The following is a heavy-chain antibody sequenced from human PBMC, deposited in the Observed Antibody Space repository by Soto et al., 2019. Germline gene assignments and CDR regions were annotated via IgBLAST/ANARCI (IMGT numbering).Heavy chain of an antibody. V-gene: IGHV5-51*01. Sequence: GESLKISCKGSGYSFTSYWIGWVRQMHGKGLEWMGIIYPGDSDTRYSPSFQGQVTISADKSISTAYLQWSSLKASDTAMYYCARHPYCSGGSCYDYYYYYGMDVWGQGTTVTVSS. CDR2: IYPGDSDT. D-gene: IGHD2-15*01. CDR3: ARHPYCSGGSCYDYYYYYGMDV. CDR1: GYSFTSYW. J-gene: IGHJ6*02.